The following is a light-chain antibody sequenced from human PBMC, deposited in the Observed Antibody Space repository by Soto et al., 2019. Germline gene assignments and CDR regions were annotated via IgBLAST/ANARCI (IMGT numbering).Light chain of an antibody. CDR3: QQYHNWPPQYT. CDR1: QNVSSN. J-gene: IGKJ2*01. Sequence: EIVMTQSPATLSVSPGERATLSCRASQNVSSNLAWYQQKPGQAPRLLIHGASTRATGVPARFSGSGSGPEFTLTISSLQSEDFAVYYCQQYHNWPPQYTFGQGTKLQI. V-gene: IGKV3-15*01. CDR2: GAS.